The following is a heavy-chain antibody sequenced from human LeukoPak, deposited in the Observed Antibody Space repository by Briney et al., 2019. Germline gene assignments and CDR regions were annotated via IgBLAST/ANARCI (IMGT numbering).Heavy chain of an antibody. J-gene: IGHJ4*02. Sequence: PGRSLRLSCAASGSTFSTYAMHWVRQAPGKGLEWVTVISYDGRDKKYVDSVKGRFSISRDNSKNTLYLQMDSLGSEDTAVYYCAKDSGNYANYYFDHWGQGTLVTVSS. D-gene: IGHD1-26*01. CDR2: ISYDGRDK. CDR1: GSTFSTYA. CDR3: AKDSGNYANYYFDH. V-gene: IGHV3-30*04.